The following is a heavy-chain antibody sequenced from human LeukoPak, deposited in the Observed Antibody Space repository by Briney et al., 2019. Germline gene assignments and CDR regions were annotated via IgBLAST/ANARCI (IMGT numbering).Heavy chain of an antibody. CDR1: GYTFTNYG. Sequence: ASVKVSCKASGYTFTNYGISWVRQAPGQGLEWMGWISAYNGNTNYAQKIQGRVTITTDTSTSTAYMELRSLRSDDTAVYYCARVVGYCTNGVCRPEYWGQGTLVTV. J-gene: IGHJ4*02. CDR2: ISAYNGNT. V-gene: IGHV1-18*01. CDR3: ARVVGYCTNGVCRPEY. D-gene: IGHD2-8*01.